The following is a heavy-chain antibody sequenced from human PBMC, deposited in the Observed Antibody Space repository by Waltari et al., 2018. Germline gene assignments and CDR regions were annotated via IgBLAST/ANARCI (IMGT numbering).Heavy chain of an antibody. J-gene: IGHJ4*02. V-gene: IGHV1-8*01. CDR3: ARYYYDSSGYYPDDY. CDR1: GYTFTSHD. Sequence: QVQLLQSGAAVKKPGASVKVSCKASGYTFTSHDTNRVRQPPGQGLEWMGWMNPNSGNTGYAQKFQGRVTMTRNTSISTAYMELSSLRSEDTAVYYCARYYYDSSGYYPDDYWGQGTLVTVSS. CDR2: MNPNSGNT. D-gene: IGHD3-22*01.